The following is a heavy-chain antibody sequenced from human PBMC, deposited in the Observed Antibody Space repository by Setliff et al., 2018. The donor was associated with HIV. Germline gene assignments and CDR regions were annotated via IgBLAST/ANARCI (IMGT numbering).Heavy chain of an antibody. V-gene: IGHV1-18*01. D-gene: IGHD6-13*01. CDR1: DYTLTSYG. CDR2: ISGYRDT. Sequence: EASVKVSCKASDYTLTSYGFTWARQAPGQGLEWMGWISGYRDTNYAQKFQGRVTMTVDTSTSTAYMELRSLRSDDTAVYYCARNWHSTSPYYFDYWGQGTPVTVSS. J-gene: IGHJ4*02. CDR3: ARNWHSTSPYYFDY.